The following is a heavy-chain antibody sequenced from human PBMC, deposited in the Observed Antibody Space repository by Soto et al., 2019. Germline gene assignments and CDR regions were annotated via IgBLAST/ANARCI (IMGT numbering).Heavy chain of an antibody. CDR3: TKDRAPVGLYPFDF. V-gene: IGHV3-23*01. CDR2: ITGDERMT. CDR1: GFSFRIYA. Sequence: VQLLESGGGLVQPGGSLRLSCAASGFSFRIYAMNWVRQAPGGGLEWVSVITGDERMTDYADSVKGRFTISRDNSMNMLYLQMSSLRAEDTAIYYCTKDRAPVGLYPFDFWGQGTLVTVSS. J-gene: IGHJ4*02.